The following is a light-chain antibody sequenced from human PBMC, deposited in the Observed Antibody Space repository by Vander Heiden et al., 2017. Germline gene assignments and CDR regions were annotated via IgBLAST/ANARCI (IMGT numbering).Light chain of an antibody. CDR2: DAS. CDR1: QSVSSS. V-gene: IGKV3-11*01. CDR3: QQRSNWPRT. J-gene: IGKJ1*01. Sequence: EIVLTQSPATLSLSPGERATLSCRASQSVSSSLAWYQQKPGQAPRLLIYDASNRATGIPARFSGSGSGTDFTLTISSLEPEDFAVYYCQQRSNWPRTFGPGTKVEIK.